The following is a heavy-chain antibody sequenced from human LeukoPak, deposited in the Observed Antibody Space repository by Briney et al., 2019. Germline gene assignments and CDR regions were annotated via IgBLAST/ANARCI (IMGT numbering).Heavy chain of an antibody. CDR3: ARGPQRITIFGVVTQRPSEVWYFDL. CDR1: GFTFSSYW. Sequence: GGSLRLSCAASGFTFSSYWMHWVRQAPGKGLVWVSRINSGGSSTSYADSVKGRFTISRDNAKNTLYLQMNSLRAEDTAVYYCARGPQRITIFGVVTQRPSEVWYFDLWGRGTLVTVSS. V-gene: IGHV3-74*01. CDR2: INSGGSST. J-gene: IGHJ2*01. D-gene: IGHD3-3*01.